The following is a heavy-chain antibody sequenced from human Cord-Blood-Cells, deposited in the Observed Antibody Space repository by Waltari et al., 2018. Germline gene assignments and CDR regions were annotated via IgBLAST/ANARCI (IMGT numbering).Heavy chain of an antibody. Sequence: QVQLVQSGAEVKKPGASVKVSCKASGYTFTSYAMHWVRQAPGQRLEWMGWINAGNGNTKYSQKFQGRVTITRDTSASTAYMELSSLRSEDTAVYYCARDGYGSGSYSIPLDYWGQGTLVTVSS. D-gene: IGHD3-10*01. J-gene: IGHJ4*02. V-gene: IGHV1-3*01. CDR2: INAGNGNT. CDR1: GYTFTSYA. CDR3: ARDGYGSGSYSIPLDY.